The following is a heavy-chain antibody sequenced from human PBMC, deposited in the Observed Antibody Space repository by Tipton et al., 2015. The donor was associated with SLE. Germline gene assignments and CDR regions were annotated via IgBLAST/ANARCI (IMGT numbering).Heavy chain of an antibody. CDR1: GFTFSDHY. CDR2: TRNKANSYTT. Sequence: SLRLSCAASGFTFSDHYMDWVRQAPGKGLEWVGRTRNKANSYTTEYAASVKGRFTISRDNSKNTLYLQMNSLRAEDTAVYYCARDTGEVGYYYYMDVWGKGTTVTVSS. CDR3: ARDTGEVGYYYYMDV. D-gene: IGHD7-27*01. V-gene: IGHV3-72*01. J-gene: IGHJ6*03.